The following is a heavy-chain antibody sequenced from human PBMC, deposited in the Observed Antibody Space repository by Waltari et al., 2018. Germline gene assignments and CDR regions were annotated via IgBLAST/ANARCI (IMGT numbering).Heavy chain of an antibody. CDR1: GGSISSYY. CDR3: ARDQASIAARRGWYRFDP. Sequence: QVQLQESGPGLVKPSETLSLTCTVSGGSISSYYWSWIRQPPGKGLEWIGYIYYSGSTNYNPSLKSRVTISVDTSKNQFSLKLSSVTAADTAVYYCARDQASIAARRGWYRFDPWGQGTLVTVSS. D-gene: IGHD6-6*01. V-gene: IGHV4-59*01. J-gene: IGHJ5*02. CDR2: IYYSGST.